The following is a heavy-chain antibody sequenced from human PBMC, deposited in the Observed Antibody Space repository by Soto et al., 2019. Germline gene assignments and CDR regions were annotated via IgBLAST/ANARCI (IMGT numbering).Heavy chain of an antibody. J-gene: IGHJ4*02. V-gene: IGHV4-34*01. Sequence: QVQLQQWGAGLLKPSETLSLTCAVYGGSFSGYYWSWIRQPPGKGLEWIGEINHSGSTNYNPSLKSRVTISVDTSKNQFSLKLSAVNAADTAVYYCARGPYDSSGYYLYYWGQGTLVTVSS. D-gene: IGHD3-22*01. CDR1: GGSFSGYY. CDR2: INHSGST. CDR3: ARGPYDSSGYYLYY.